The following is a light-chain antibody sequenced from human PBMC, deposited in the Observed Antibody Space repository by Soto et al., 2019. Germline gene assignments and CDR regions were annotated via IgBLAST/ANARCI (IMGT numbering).Light chain of an antibody. CDR3: QQYDNLPWT. CDR2: DAS. Sequence: DIQMTQPPSSLSASVGDRVTITCQASQDISNYLNWYQQKPGKAPKLLIYDASNLETGVPSRFSGGGSGTDFTFTISSLQPEDIATYYCQQYDNLPWTFGQGTKVDIK. J-gene: IGKJ1*01. CDR1: QDISNY. V-gene: IGKV1-33*01.